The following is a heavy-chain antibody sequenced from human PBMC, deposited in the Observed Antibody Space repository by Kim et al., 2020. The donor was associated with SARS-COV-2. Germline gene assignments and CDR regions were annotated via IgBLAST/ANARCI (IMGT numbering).Heavy chain of an antibody. CDR3: ARLITMVRGVIDY. Sequence: SETLSHTCTVSGGSISSSSYYWGWIRQPPGKGLEWIGSIYYSGSTYYNPSLKSRVTISVDTSKNQFSLKLSSVTAADTAVYYCARLITMVRGVIDYWGQGTLVTVSS. CDR2: IYYSGST. J-gene: IGHJ4*02. CDR1: GGSISSSSYY. V-gene: IGHV4-39*01. D-gene: IGHD3-10*01.